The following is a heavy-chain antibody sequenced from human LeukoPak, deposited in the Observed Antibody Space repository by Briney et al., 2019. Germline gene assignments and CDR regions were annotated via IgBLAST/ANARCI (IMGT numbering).Heavy chain of an antibody. Sequence: GGSLRLSCAASGFTFGNYDMSWVRQAPGKGLEWVFSISDSGGSTYDADSVKGRFTISRDNSKNTLYLQMTNLRAADTAVYYCAKDLSRAVAADWFDPWDQGSLVTVSS. CDR2: ISDSGGST. J-gene: IGHJ5*02. V-gene: IGHV3-23*01. D-gene: IGHD6-19*01. CDR3: AKDLSRAVAADWFDP. CDR1: GFTFGNYD.